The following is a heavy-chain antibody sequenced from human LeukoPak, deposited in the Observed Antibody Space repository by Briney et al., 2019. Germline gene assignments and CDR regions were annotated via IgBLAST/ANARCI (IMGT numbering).Heavy chain of an antibody. V-gene: IGHV1-69*06. D-gene: IGHD3-10*01. Sequence: GASVKVSCKASGGTFSSYDIRWVRQAPGQGLEWMGGIIPIFGTANYAQKFQGRVTITADKSTSTAYMELSSLRSEDTAVYYCARETNAYYYGSGSSNWGQGTLVTVSS. J-gene: IGHJ4*02. CDR2: IIPIFGTA. CDR1: GGTFSSYD. CDR3: ARETNAYYYGSGSSN.